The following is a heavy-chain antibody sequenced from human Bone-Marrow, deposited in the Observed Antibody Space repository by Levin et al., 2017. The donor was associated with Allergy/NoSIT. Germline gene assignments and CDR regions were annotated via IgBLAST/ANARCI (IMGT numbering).Heavy chain of an antibody. V-gene: IGHV2-5*01. Sequence: SGPTLVKPTQTLTLTCTFSGFSLSTSGVGLGWIRQSPGKALEWLALLYWNEDKRYSPSLRSRLTITKGTSKNQVVLTMTNMNPVDTATYFCSHSELDSGCYYFDLWGQGTLVTGSS. CDR1: GFSLSTSGVG. CDR2: LYWNEDK. J-gene: IGHJ4*02. D-gene: IGHD6-19*01. CDR3: SHSELDSGCYYFDL.